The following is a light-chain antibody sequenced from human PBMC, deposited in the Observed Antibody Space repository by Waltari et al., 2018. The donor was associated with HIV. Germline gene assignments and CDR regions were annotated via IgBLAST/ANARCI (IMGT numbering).Light chain of an antibody. Sequence: ENVLTQSPGTLSLSPGERVTLSCRASQSVSSSYLAWYQQKPGQAPRLLIFGASSRATGVPDRVSGSGSGTDFTLTISRLEPEDFAVYYCQLYGSSPPITFGQGTRLEIK. CDR2: GAS. J-gene: IGKJ5*01. CDR1: QSVSSSY. CDR3: QLYGSSPPIT. V-gene: IGKV3-20*01.